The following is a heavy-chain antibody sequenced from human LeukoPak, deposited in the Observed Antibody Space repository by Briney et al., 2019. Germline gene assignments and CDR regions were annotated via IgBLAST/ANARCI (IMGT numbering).Heavy chain of an antibody. CDR3: ARDRGVDYGDYARHYYYYMDV. D-gene: IGHD4-17*01. J-gene: IGHJ6*03. CDR2: FDPEDGET. V-gene: IGHV1-24*01. CDR1: GYTLTELS. Sequence: GASVKVSCKVSGYTLTELSMHWVRQAPGKGLEWMGGFDPEDGETIYAQKFQGRVTMTRGTSTSTVYMELSSLRSEDTAVYYCARDRGVDYGDYARHYYYYMDVWGKGTTVTVSS.